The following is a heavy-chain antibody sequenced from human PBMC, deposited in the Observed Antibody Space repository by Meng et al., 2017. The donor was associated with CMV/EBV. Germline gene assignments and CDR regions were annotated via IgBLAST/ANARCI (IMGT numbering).Heavy chain of an antibody. Sequence: SETLSLTCTVSGGSISSSSYYWGWIRQPPGKGLEWIGSIYYSGSTYYNPSLKSRVTISVDTSKNQFSLKLSSVTAADTAVYYCARRDDFWSGHLNWGQGTLVTVSS. V-gene: IGHV4-39*01. J-gene: IGHJ4*02. CDR2: IYYSGST. CDR1: GGSISSSSYY. D-gene: IGHD3-3*01. CDR3: ARRDDFWSGHLN.